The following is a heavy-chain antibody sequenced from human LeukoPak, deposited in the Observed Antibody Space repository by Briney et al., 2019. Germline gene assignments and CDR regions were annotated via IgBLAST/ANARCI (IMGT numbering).Heavy chain of an antibody. CDR3: ARGATISETGYFDY. J-gene: IGHJ4*03. D-gene: IGHD1-1*01. V-gene: IGHV4-34*01. Sequence: SETLSLTCAVYGGSFSGYYWSWIRQPPGKGLEWIGEINHSGSTNYNPCLKSRVTISVDTSKNQFSLKLSSVTAADTAVYYCARGATISETGYFDYWGQGTLVTVSS. CDR2: INHSGST. CDR1: GGSFSGYY.